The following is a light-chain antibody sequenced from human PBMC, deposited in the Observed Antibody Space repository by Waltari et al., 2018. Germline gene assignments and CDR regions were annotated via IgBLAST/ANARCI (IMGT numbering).Light chain of an antibody. CDR2: DDS. CDR1: NIGRKR. V-gene: IGLV3-21*02. Sequence: SYVLTQPPSGSVAPGQTPRITCGGNNIGRKRLHWYQQKPGQAPVLVVNDDSDRPSGIPERFSGSNAGNTATLTISRVEAGDEADYYCQVWDSSSDHVVFGGGTKLTVL. CDR3: QVWDSSSDHVV. J-gene: IGLJ2*01.